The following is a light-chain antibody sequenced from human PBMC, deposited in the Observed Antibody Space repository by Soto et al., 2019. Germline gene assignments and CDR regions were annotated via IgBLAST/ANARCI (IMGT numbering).Light chain of an antibody. CDR2: LNSDGSH. CDR3: QTWGTGPWV. J-gene: IGLJ3*02. Sequence: QLVLTQSPSASASLGASVKLTCTLSSGHSSYAIAWHQQQPEKGPRYLMKLNSDGSHSKGDGIPDRFSGSSSGAERYLTISSLQSEDVADYYCQTWGTGPWVFGGGTKVTVL. V-gene: IGLV4-69*01. CDR1: SGHSSYA.